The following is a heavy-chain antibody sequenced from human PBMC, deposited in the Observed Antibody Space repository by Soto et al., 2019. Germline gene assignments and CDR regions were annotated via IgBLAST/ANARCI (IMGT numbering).Heavy chain of an antibody. CDR1: CGSIITSYY. D-gene: IGHD2-21*01. CDR3: ARHDWARFYGMDV. CDR2: IYYSGTT. V-gene: IGHV4-39*01. Sequence: SETLSLTGSVSCGSIITSYYFGWIRHPPGKGLEWIGSIYYSGTTYYNPSLKSRVTIFVDTSKSQFSLMLGSVTAADTAVYYCARHDWARFYGMDVWGQGTTVTVSS. J-gene: IGHJ6*02.